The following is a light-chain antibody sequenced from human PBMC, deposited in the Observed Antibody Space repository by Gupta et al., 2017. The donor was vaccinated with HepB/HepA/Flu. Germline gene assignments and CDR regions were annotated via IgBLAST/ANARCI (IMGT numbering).Light chain of an antibody. CDR2: LGS. CDR1: QSLLHSNGYNY. CDR3: MQASQTPPIT. Sequence: DIVMTQSPLSLPVTPGESGSLSCRSSQSLLHSNGYNYLHWYLQKPGQSPQLLIYLGSNRASGVPDRFSGSGSGTDFTLKISRVEADDVAVYYCMQASQTPPITFGQGTRLEIK. J-gene: IGKJ5*01. V-gene: IGKV2-28*01.